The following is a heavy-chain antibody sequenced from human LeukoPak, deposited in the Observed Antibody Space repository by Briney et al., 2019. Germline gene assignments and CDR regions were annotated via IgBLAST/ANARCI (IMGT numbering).Heavy chain of an antibody. J-gene: IGHJ4*02. CDR2: ISGNGGTT. Sequence: GGSLRLSCAASGFPFSSYEMNWVRQAPGKGLEWVSAISGNGGTTYYADSVKGRFTISRDNSKNTLCLQMNSLRADDTAVYYCAKDRGYWGQGTLVTVSS. V-gene: IGHV3-23*01. CDR1: GFPFSSYE. CDR3: AKDRGY.